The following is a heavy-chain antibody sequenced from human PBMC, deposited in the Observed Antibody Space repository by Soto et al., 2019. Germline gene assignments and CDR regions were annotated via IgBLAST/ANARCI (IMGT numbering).Heavy chain of an antibody. CDR1: GVTFSGYD. CDR3: ARLDYDFWSGSRFDP. J-gene: IGHJ5*02. D-gene: IGHD3-3*01. CDR2: INHSGST. V-gene: IGHV4-34*01. Sequence: PSETLSLTCAVYGVTFSGYDLSWLRQPPGKGLEWIGEINHSGSTNYNPSLTSRVTISVDTSKNQFSLKLSSVTAADTAVYYCARLDYDFWSGSRFDPWGQGTLVTVSS.